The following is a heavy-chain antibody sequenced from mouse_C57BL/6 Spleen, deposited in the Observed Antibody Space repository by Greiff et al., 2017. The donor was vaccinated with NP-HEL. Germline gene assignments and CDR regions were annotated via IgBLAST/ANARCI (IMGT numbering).Heavy chain of an antibody. J-gene: IGHJ4*01. CDR2: ISSGSSTI. Sequence: EVHLVESGGGLVKPGGSLKLSCAASGFTFSDYGMHWVRQAPEKGLEWVAYISSGSSTIYYADTVKGRFTISRDNAKNTLFLQMTSLRSEDTAMYYCARAYGNYDGSYAMDYWGQGTSVTVSS. CDR1: GFTFSDYG. D-gene: IGHD2-1*01. CDR3: ARAYGNYDGSYAMDY. V-gene: IGHV5-17*01.